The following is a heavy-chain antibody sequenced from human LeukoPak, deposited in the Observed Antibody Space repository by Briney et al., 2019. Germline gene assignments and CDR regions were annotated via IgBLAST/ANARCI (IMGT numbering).Heavy chain of an antibody. CDR2: ITGEGGTR. Sequence: PGGSLRLACEASGFTFHDYAMHWVRQAPGKGLEWVSLITGEGGTRHYADSVKGRFTISKENSKKSLYLQMNSLRAEDPALYYCAKDTVTMLRGVISYYYHGMDVWGQGTTVTVSS. D-gene: IGHD3-10*01. CDR1: GFTFHDYA. V-gene: IGHV3-43*02. J-gene: IGHJ6*02. CDR3: AKDTVTMLRGVISYYYHGMDV.